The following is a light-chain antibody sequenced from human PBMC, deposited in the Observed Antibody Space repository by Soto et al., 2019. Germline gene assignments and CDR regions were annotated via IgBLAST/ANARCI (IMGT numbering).Light chain of an antibody. CDR2: DVS. Sequence: QSVLTQPASVSGSPGQSITISCTGTSSDVGGYNYVSWYQQHPGKAPKLMIYDVSNRPSGVSNRFSVSLSGHTASLTISGLQAEDEADYSCSSYTSSSTLVVFGGGTKLTVL. J-gene: IGLJ2*01. V-gene: IGLV2-14*01. CDR1: SSDVGGYNY. CDR3: SSYTSSSTLVV.